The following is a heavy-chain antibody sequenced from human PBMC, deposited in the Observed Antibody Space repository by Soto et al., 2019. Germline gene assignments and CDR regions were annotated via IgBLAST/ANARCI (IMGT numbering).Heavy chain of an antibody. CDR3: ARGTRAPSQLMLSYLDY. Sequence: QVQLKESGPGLVNPSETLSLTCTVSGDTITNHYWAWLRQPPGARLEWIGYLSDGGTANYNPYLNRRLTLSRDPATTQFSLKLTSLTAADTAVYYCARGTRAPSQLMLSYLDYWGQGALVTVSS. V-gene: IGHV4-59*11. J-gene: IGHJ4*02. CDR1: GDTITNHY. CDR2: LSDGGTA. D-gene: IGHD2-2*01.